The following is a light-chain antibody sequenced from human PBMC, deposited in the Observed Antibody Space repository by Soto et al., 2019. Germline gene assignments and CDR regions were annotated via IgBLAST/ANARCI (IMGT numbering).Light chain of an antibody. V-gene: IGLV2-11*01. CDR2: DVT. CDR3: CSYTGSFTWV. Sequence: QSALTQPRSVSGSPGQSVTISCTGTSSDVYNYNYVSWYQQHPGKAPKLMIYDVTERPSGVPDRFSGSKSGSTASLTISGLQPEDEADYYCCSYTGSFTWVFGGGTKVTVL. J-gene: IGLJ3*02. CDR1: SSDVYNYNY.